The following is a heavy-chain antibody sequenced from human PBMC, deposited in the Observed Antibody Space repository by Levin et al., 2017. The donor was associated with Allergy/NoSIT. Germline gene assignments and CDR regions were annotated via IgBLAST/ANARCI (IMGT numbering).Heavy chain of an antibody. D-gene: IGHD6-13*01. V-gene: IGHV4-61*01. J-gene: IGHJ6*02. CDR2: IFYTGST. CDR1: GGSVSSGLYY. Sequence: SQTLSLTCTVSGGSVSSGLYYWSWIRQPPGKGLEWIGCIFYTGSTNYNPSLQSRVTISIDTSRNQFSLKLSSVTAADTALYYCARDNRFKSGRVAAAGTLDVWGQGTTVTVS. CDR3: ARDNRFKSGRVAAAGTLDV.